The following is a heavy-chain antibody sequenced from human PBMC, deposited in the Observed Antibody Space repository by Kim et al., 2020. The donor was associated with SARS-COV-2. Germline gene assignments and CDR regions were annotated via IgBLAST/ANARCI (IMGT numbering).Heavy chain of an antibody. D-gene: IGHD1-26*01. V-gene: IGHV4-61*02. CDR1: GGSISSGSYY. CDR2: IYTSGST. Sequence: SETLSLTCTVSGGSISSGSYYWSWIRQPAGKGLEWIGRIYTSGSTNYNPSLKSRVTISVDTSKNQFSLKLSSVTAADTAVYYCARGETVGATRWYYYYGMDVWGQGTTVTVSS. CDR3: ARGETVGATRWYYYYGMDV. J-gene: IGHJ6*02.